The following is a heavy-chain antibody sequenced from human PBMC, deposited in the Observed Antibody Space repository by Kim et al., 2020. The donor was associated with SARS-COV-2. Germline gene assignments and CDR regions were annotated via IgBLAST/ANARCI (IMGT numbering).Heavy chain of an antibody. D-gene: IGHD6-13*01. V-gene: IGHV4-39*01. Sequence: SETLSLTCNVSGVSMTRSNSYWVWIRQPPGKGLEWIGNIFYTGSTYYNPSLKSRVTISLDTSKNQFSLKLTSVTAADTAVYFCVRQARLGSWYHFDYWGQGALVTDSS. CDR3: VRQARLGSWYHFDY. J-gene: IGHJ4*02. CDR2: IFYTGST. CDR1: GVSMTRSNSY.